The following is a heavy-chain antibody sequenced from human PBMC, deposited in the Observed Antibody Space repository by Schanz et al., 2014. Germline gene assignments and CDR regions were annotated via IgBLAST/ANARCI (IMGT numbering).Heavy chain of an antibody. CDR3: LAPDYGMDV. J-gene: IGHJ6*02. CDR1: GFNFGSHG. Sequence: QVQLVESGGGVVQPGRSLRLSCAASGFNFGSHGMHWVRQAPGKGLEWVAVISYDGSFKNYADSVRGRITMSRDNSKNTLYLQMKSLRAEDTAVYYCLAPDYGMDVWGQGTTVTVSS. CDR2: ISYDGSFK. V-gene: IGHV3-33*01.